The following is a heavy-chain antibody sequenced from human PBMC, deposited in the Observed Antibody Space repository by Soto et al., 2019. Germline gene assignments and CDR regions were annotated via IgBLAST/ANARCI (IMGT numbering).Heavy chain of an antibody. D-gene: IGHD5-12*01. Sequence: QVQLVQSGAQVKKPGASVKVSCKASGYTFANYALHWVRQAPGRRLEWMGWIPAGNGYTKYSQSFQGRVTSTRDTSASTVHMDLSSLRSEDTAVYYWARVQYSGYDVKLAVDIGGQGTMVTVSS. J-gene: IGHJ3*02. V-gene: IGHV1-3*01. CDR2: IPAGNGYT. CDR1: GYTFANYA. CDR3: ARVQYSGYDVKLAVDI.